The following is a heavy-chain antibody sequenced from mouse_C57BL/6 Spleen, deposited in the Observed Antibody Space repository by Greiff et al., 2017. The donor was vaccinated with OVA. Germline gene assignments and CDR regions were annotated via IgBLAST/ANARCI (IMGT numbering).Heavy chain of an antibody. Sequence: VQLQQPGAELVKPGASVKLSCKASGYTFTSYWMQWVKQRPGQGLEWIGEIDPSDSYTNYNQKFKGKATLTVDTSSSTAYMQLSSLTSEDSAVYYCARDYGGWGQGTSVTVSS. CDR3: ARDYGG. CDR1: GYTFTSYW. CDR2: IDPSDSYT. V-gene: IGHV1-50*01. J-gene: IGHJ4*01. D-gene: IGHD1-1*01.